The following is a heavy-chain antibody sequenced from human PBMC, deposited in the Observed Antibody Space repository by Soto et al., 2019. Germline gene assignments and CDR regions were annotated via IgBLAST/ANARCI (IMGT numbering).Heavy chain of an antibody. CDR2: ISYDGSNK. D-gene: IGHD5-12*01. CDR1: GFTFSDYP. Sequence: GGSLRLSCAASGFTFSDYPMHWVRQAPGKGLEWVAVISYDGSNKYYADSVKGRFTISRDNSKNTLYLQMNSLRAEDTAVYYCARDAGGYEEMPGWFDPWGQGTLVTVSS. V-gene: IGHV3-30*04. CDR3: ARDAGGYEEMPGWFDP. J-gene: IGHJ5*02.